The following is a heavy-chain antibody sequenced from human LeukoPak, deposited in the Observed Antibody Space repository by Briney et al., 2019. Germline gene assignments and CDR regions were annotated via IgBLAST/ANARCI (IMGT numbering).Heavy chain of an antibody. CDR2: ISGSAGSA. D-gene: IGHD4-17*01. J-gene: IGHJ5*02. V-gene: IGHV3-23*01. CDR3: AKGFQARNDYGDVGSDP. CDR1: GFTFSNIA. Sequence: GGSLRLSCAASGFTFSNIAMTWVRQAPGKGLEWVSSISGSAGSAYYADSVRGRFTISRDNSKNTLYLQMNSLRAEDTAVYYCAKGFQARNDYGDVGSDPWGQGTLVTVSS.